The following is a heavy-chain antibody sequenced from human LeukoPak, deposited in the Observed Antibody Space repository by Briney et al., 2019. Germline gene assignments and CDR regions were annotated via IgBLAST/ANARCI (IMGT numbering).Heavy chain of an antibody. J-gene: IGHJ4*02. CDR1: GFTFSSYW. Sequence: GGSLRLSCAASGFTFSSYWMSWGRQAPGEGLEWVANIKQDGTEKYYMDSVKGRFSISRDNAKNSLYLQMNALRAEDTAVYYCARDVRPDYWGQGTMVTVST. V-gene: IGHV3-7*04. CDR2: IKQDGTEK. CDR3: ARDVRPDY. D-gene: IGHD6-6*01.